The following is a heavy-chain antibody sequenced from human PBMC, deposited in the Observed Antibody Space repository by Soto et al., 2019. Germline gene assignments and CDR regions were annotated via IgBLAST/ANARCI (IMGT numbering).Heavy chain of an antibody. CDR1: GYTFTVYH. CDR3: ARTPIAYCYGMDV. D-gene: IGHD6-13*01. V-gene: IGHV1-2*06. CDR2: INSNSGGT. J-gene: IGHJ6*02. Sequence: ASVKVSCKXSGYTFTVYHMHWVRQAPGQGLEWMGRINSNSGGTNYAQKFQGRVTMTRDTSISTAYMELSRLKSDDTAVYYCARTPIAYCYGMDVWGQGTTVTVSS.